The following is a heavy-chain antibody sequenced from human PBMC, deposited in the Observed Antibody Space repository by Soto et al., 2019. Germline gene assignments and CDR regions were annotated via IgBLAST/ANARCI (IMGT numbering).Heavy chain of an antibody. Sequence: SETLSLTCAVSCGSISSSNWWSWVRQPPGKGLEWIGEIYHSGSTNYNPSLKSRVTISVDKSKNQFSLKLSSVTAADTAVYYCASLYSSIDYYYYGMDVWGQGTTVTVSS. CDR2: IYHSGST. D-gene: IGHD6-13*01. CDR3: ASLYSSIDYYYYGMDV. J-gene: IGHJ6*02. CDR1: CGSISSSNW. V-gene: IGHV4-4*02.